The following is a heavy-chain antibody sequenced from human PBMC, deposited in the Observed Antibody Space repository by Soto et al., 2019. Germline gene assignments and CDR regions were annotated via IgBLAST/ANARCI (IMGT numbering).Heavy chain of an antibody. CDR2: FYYSGST. V-gene: IGHV4-39*01. CDR3: ARAGYSYGPCVDD. Sequence: SATLSLTCTVSGDSTSTNSYSWGWIRQPPGQGLEWIGLFYYSGSTHYNPSLKSRLTVSVDTSKNQFSLKVRSVTAADTAVYYGARAGYSYGPCVDDWGQGTLVTVS. CDR1: GDSTSTNSYS. D-gene: IGHD5-18*01. J-gene: IGHJ4*02.